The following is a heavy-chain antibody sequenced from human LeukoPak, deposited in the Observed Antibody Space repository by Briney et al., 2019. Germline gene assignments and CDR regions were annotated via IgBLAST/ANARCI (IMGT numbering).Heavy chain of an antibody. D-gene: IGHD6-19*01. CDR3: ASGSSGRYLLFFEY. Sequence: GGSLRLSCAASGVTFSVYWMGWVRQAPGKGLEWVASIKQDGAEKHYADSVKGRFTISRDNAKNSLYLQMNSLRVEDTAVYYCASGSSGRYLLFFEYWGQGALLTVSS. J-gene: IGHJ4*02. V-gene: IGHV3-7*01. CDR2: IKQDGAEK. CDR1: GVTFSVYW.